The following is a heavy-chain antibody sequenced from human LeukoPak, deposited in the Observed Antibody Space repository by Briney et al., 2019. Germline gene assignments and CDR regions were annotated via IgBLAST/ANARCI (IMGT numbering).Heavy chain of an antibody. D-gene: IGHD2-15*01. CDR1: GGSFSGYY. V-gene: IGHV4-59*12. Sequence: PSETLSLTCAVYGGSFSGYYWSWIRQPPGKGLEWIGYIYYSGSTNYNPSLKSRVTISVDTSKNQFSLKLSSVTAADTAVYYCARLVGAAPQPYYYYYYYMDVWGKGTTVTISS. CDR2: IYYSGST. J-gene: IGHJ6*03. CDR3: ARLVGAAPQPYYYYYYYMDV.